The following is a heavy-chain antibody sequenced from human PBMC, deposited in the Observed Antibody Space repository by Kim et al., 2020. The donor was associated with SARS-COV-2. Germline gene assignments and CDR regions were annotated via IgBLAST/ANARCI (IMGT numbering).Heavy chain of an antibody. CDR2: IYYSGST. V-gene: IGHV4-59*01. CDR1: SDSISSYY. J-gene: IGHJ4*02. D-gene: IGHD6-19*01. CDR3: ARSEGRGSWHQFDY. Sequence: SETLSLTCSVSSDSISSYYCSWIRQLPGKGLEWLGYIYYSGSTDYNPSLKSRVTISWDTSKNQFSLELTSVTNADTAVYYCARSEGRGSWHQFDYWGQG.